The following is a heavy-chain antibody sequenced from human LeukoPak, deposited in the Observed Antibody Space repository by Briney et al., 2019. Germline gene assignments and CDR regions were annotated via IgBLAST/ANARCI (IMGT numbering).Heavy chain of an antibody. CDR1: GFTFSSYA. J-gene: IGHJ4*02. D-gene: IGHD3-3*01. CDR2: IWHDGSIK. CDR3: ARDPPSMSEGYYSFDF. Sequence: PGGSLRLSCAASGFTFSSYAMHWVRQAPGKGLAWVAFIWHDGSIKYYEDSVKGRFTISRDNSKNTLYLQMSSLRGEDTAVYFCARDPPSMSEGYYSFDFWGQGTLVTVSS. V-gene: IGHV3-33*08.